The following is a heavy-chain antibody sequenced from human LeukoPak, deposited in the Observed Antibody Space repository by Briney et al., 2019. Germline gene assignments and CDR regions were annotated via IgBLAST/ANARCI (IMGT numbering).Heavy chain of an antibody. CDR3: ARDPYSGSYGADYYYYMDV. V-gene: IGHV3-7*01. D-gene: IGHD1-26*01. CDR2: INQDGSEK. Sequence: PGGSLRLSCAASRFSFSSYWMSWVRQAPGKGLEWVANINQDGSEKFYADSAKGRFTISRDNANNSMFLQMNSLRAEDTAVYYCARDPYSGSYGADYYYYMDVWGKGTTVTISS. J-gene: IGHJ6*03. CDR1: RFSFSSYW.